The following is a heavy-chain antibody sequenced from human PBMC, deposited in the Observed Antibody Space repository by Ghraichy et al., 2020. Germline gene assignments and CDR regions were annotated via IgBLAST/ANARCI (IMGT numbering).Heavy chain of an antibody. CDR2: IRSDGTDR. CDR3: AREYCRGGSCFIGNGGSHFDH. Sequence: GGSLRLSCAASGFALSNYGMHWVRQAPGKGLLWVSRIRSDGTDRTYADSVKGRFTISRDNAKNTLYLQMNSLRAEDTAVYYCAREYCRGGSCFIGNGGSHFDHWGQGILVTVSS. V-gene: IGHV3-74*01. CDR1: GFALSNYG. J-gene: IGHJ4*02. D-gene: IGHD2-15*01.